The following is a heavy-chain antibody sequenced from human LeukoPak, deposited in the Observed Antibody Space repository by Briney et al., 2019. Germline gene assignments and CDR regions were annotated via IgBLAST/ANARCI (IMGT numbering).Heavy chain of an antibody. V-gene: IGHV4-4*02. CDR2: ICHSGAT. D-gene: IGHD4-23*01. J-gene: IGHJ4*02. Sequence: SETLSLTCAVSGGSISSSSTNCWTWVRQPPGKGLEWIGEICHSGATNYNPSLKSRVTMLLDKSKNQFSLKLNSVTAADTAVCYCARNGGNSDYDYWGQGTLVTVSA. CDR3: ARNGGNSDYDY. CDR1: GGSISSSSTNC.